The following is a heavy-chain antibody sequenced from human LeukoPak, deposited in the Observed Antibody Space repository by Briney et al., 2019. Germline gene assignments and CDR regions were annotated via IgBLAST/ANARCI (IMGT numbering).Heavy chain of an antibody. Sequence: SETLSLTCAVYGGSFSGYYWSWIRQPPGKGLEWIGEINHSGSTNYNPSLKSRVTISVDTSKNQFSLKLSSVTAADTAVYYCARDLRRNGDYGFDYWGQGTLVTVSS. CDR1: GGSFSGYY. CDR2: INHSGST. J-gene: IGHJ4*02. V-gene: IGHV4-34*01. CDR3: ARDLRRNGDYGFDY. D-gene: IGHD4-17*01.